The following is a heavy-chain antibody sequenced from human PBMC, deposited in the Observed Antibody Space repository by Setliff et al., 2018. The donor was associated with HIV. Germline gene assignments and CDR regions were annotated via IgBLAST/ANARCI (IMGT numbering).Heavy chain of an antibody. D-gene: IGHD3-9*01. CDR1: GGTFSSYA. J-gene: IGHJ3*01. V-gene: IGHV1-69*13. Sequence: SVKVSCKASGGTFSSYAISWVRQAPGQGLEWMGGIIPIFGTANYAQKFQGRVTITADESTSTAYMELSSLRSEDTAVYYCVREGVYFDAIVHYLVGRFFDLWGQGTMVTVSS. CDR3: VREGVYFDAIVHYLVGRFFDL. CDR2: IIPIFGTA.